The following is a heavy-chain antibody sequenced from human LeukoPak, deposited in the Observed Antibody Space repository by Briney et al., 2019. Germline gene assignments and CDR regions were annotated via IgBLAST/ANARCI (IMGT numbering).Heavy chain of an antibody. CDR2: INPNSGGT. V-gene: IGHV1-2*02. CDR3: ARVFTNRFGEAYGYYFDY. D-gene: IGHD3-10*01. Sequence: GASVKVSCKASGYTFTGYYMHWVRQVPGQGLEWMGWINPNSGGTNYAQKFQGRVTMTRDTSISTAYMELSRLRSDDTAVYYCARVFTNRFGEAYGYYFDYWGQGTLVTVSS. J-gene: IGHJ4*02. CDR1: GYTFTGYY.